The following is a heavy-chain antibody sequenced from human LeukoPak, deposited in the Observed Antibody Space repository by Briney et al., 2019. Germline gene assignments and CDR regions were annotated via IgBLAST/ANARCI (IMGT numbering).Heavy chain of an antibody. CDR2: IIPIFGTA. CDR3: ARGPSGYYYMDV. V-gene: IGHV1-69*05. J-gene: IGHJ6*03. D-gene: IGHD3-10*01. CDR1: GGTFSSYA. Sequence: GASVKVSCKASGGTFSSYAISWVRQAPGQGLEWMGGIIPIFGTANYAQKFQGRVTITTDESTSTAYMELSSLRSEDTAVYYCARGPSGYYYMDVWGKGTTVTVSS.